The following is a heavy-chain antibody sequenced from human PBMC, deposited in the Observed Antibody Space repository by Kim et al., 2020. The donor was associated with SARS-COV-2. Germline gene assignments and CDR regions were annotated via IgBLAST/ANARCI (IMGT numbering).Heavy chain of an antibody. CDR2: IYYSGST. Sequence: SETLSLTCTVSGGSISSYYWSWIRQPPGKGLEWIGYIYYSGSTNYNPSLKSRVTISVDTSKNQFSLKLSSVTAADTAVYYCARDSVLNDAFDIWGQGTMVTVSS. CDR1: GGSISSYY. CDR3: ARDSVLNDAFDI. V-gene: IGHV4-59*01. J-gene: IGHJ3*02. D-gene: IGHD1-1*01.